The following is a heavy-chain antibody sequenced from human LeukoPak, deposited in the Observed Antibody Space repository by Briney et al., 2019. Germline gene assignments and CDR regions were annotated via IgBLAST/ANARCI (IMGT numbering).Heavy chain of an antibody. CDR2: IYYSGRT. J-gene: IGHJ5*02. CDR1: GDSISDDY. CDR3: ARVAYGSSWFDP. V-gene: IGHV4-59*01. Sequence: SETLSLTCTVSGDSISDDYWSWIRQPPGKGPEWIGYIYYSGRTTYNPSLKSRVTISIDTSKSQFSLTLTSVTAADTAVYYCARVAYGSSWFDPWGQGTLVIVSS. D-gene: IGHD2-2*01.